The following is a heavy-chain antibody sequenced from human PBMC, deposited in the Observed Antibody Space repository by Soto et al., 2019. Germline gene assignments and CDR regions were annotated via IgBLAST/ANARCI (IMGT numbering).Heavy chain of an antibody. V-gene: IGHV1-69*13. CDR1: GYTFNSYA. D-gene: IGHD5-12*01. Sequence: ASVKVSCKSSGYTFNSYAMHWVRQAPGQGLEWMGGIIPIFGTANYAQKFQGRVTITADESTSTAYMELSSLRSEDTAVYYCARIHEMATISDFDYWGQGTLVTVSS. J-gene: IGHJ4*02. CDR3: ARIHEMATISDFDY. CDR2: IIPIFGTA.